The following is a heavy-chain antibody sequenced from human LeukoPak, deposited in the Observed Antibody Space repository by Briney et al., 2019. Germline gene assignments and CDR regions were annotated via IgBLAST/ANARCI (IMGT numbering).Heavy chain of an antibody. CDR1: GSTFSSYW. D-gene: IGHD3-22*01. V-gene: IGHV3-33*08. J-gene: IGHJ4*02. Sequence: GGSLRLSCAASGSTFSSYWMSWVRQPPGKGLEWVAIIWYDGSNKTYEDSVKGRFTISRDNSKNTLYLQMNSLRAEDTAVYYCARGVDYYENSGTIDYWGQGTLVTVSS. CDR3: ARGVDYYENSGTIDY. CDR2: IWYDGSNK.